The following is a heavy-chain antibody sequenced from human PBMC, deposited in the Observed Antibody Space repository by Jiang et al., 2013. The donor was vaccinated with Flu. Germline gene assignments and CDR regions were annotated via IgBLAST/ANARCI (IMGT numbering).Heavy chain of an antibody. J-gene: IGHJ4*02. Sequence: GPGLVKPSETLSLTCTVSGGSISSSSYYWGWIRQPPGKGLEWIGSIYYSGSTYYNPSLKSRVTISVDTSKNQFSLKLSSVTAADTAVYYCARHTGDYGGTHHIKGGFDYWGQGTLVTVSS. D-gene: IGHD4-23*01. CDR1: GGSISSSSYY. CDR2: IYYSGST. V-gene: IGHV4-39*01. CDR3: ARHTGDYGGTHHIKGGFDY.